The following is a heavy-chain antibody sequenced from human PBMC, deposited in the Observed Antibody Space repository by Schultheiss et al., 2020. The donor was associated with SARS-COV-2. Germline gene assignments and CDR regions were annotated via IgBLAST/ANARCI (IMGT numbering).Heavy chain of an antibody. CDR2: IYHSGNT. J-gene: IGHJ6*02. CDR1: GYSISSGYS. D-gene: IGHD4-17*01. Sequence: SETLSLTCAVSGYSISSGYSWSWIRQPPGKGLEWIAYIYHSGNTNYNPSLKSRVTMTVDTSKNQFSLKLSSVTAADTAVYYCARDRYYGDYDYYYGMDVWGQGTTVTVSS. CDR3: ARDRYYGDYDYYYGMDV. V-gene: IGHV4-59*01.